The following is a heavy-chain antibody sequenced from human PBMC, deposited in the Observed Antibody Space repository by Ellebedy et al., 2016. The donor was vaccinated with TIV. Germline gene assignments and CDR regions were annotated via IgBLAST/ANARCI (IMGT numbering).Heavy chain of an antibody. J-gene: IGHJ4*02. CDR1: GFTFSSYD. CDR2: IGTAGDT. D-gene: IGHD6-13*01. CDR3: ARASAGLDY. V-gene: IGHV3-13*01. Sequence: PGGSLRLSCAASGFTFSSYDMHWVRQVTGKGLEWVSAIGTAGDTYYPGSVKGRFTISRENGKNSVYLQMNSLRAEDTAVYYCARASAGLDYWGQGTLVTVSS.